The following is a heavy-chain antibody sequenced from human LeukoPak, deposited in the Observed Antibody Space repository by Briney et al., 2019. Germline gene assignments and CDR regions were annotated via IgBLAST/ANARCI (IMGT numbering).Heavy chain of an antibody. J-gene: IGHJ4*02. D-gene: IGHD3-22*01. CDR3: ARGGLRWNDSSKNY. CDR2: IKQDGSEK. V-gene: IGHV3-7*03. Sequence: PGGSLRLSCAASTFTFSNYWMSWVRQAPGKGLEWVANIKQDGSEKYYVDSVKGRFSISRDNAKTSLYLQMNSLRAEDTAVYYCARGGLRWNDSSKNYWGQGTLVTVSS. CDR1: TFTFSNYW.